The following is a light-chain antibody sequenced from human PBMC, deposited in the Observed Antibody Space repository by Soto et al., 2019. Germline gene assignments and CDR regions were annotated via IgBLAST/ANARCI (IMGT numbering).Light chain of an antibody. CDR3: ESYDSSLSGWV. Sequence: QSVLTQPPSVSGAPGQRVTISSTGSSSNIGAGYDVHWYQQLPGTAPKLLIYGNSNRPSGVPDRFSGSKSGPSASLAITGRQAEDEADYYCESYDSSLSGWVFGGGTKLTVL. CDR2: GNS. J-gene: IGLJ3*02. CDR1: SSNIGAGYD. V-gene: IGLV1-40*01.